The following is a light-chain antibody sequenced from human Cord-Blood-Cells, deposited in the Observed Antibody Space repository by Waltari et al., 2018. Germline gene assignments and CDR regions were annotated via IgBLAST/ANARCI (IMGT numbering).Light chain of an antibody. Sequence: DIVMTQSPDSLAVSLGERATINCKHSQCVLYSSNNKNYLAWYQQKPGQPPKLLIYWASTRESGVPDRFSGSGSGTDFTLTISSLQAEDVAVYYCQQYYSTPLTFGGGTKVEIK. J-gene: IGKJ4*01. CDR2: WAS. CDR3: QQYYSTPLT. CDR1: QCVLYSSNNKNY. V-gene: IGKV4-1*01.